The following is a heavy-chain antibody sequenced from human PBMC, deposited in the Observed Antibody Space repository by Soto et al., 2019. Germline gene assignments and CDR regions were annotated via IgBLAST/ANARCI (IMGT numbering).Heavy chain of an antibody. CDR1: GGTFSSYA. CDR3: AREVSGYSYGRHSWFDP. D-gene: IGHD5-18*01. Sequence: SVKVSCKASGGTFSSYAISWVRQAPGQGLEWMGGIIPIFGTANYAQKFQGRVTITADKSTSTAYMELSSLRSEDTAVYYCAREVSGYSYGRHSWFDPWGQGTLVTVSS. V-gene: IGHV1-69*06. CDR2: IIPIFGTA. J-gene: IGHJ5*02.